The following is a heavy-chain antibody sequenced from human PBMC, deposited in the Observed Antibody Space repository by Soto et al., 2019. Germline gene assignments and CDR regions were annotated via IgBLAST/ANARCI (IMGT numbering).Heavy chain of an antibody. J-gene: IGHJ3*02. CDR1: GFTFTSSA. V-gene: IGHV1-58*02. Sequence: ASVKVSCKASGFTFTSSAMQWVRQARGQSLEWIGWIVVGSGNTNYAQKFQERVTITRDMSTSTAYMELSSLRSEDTAVYYCAAESGLLWFGEALFGAFDIWGQGTMVTVSS. CDR2: IVVGSGNT. CDR3: AAESGLLWFGEALFGAFDI. D-gene: IGHD3-10*01.